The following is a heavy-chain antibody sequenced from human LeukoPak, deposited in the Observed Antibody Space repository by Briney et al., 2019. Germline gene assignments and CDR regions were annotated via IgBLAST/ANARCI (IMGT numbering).Heavy chain of an antibody. D-gene: IGHD3-16*01. Sequence: GGSLRLSCAASGFTFSSYWMSWVRQAPGKGLEWVANIKQDGSEKYYVDSVKGRFTISRDNAKNSLYLQMNSLRAEDTAVYYCARDHLSAKGYDFDYWGQGTLVTVSS. CDR2: IKQDGSEK. CDR1: GFTFSSYW. CDR3: ARDHLSAKGYDFDY. J-gene: IGHJ4*02. V-gene: IGHV3-7*01.